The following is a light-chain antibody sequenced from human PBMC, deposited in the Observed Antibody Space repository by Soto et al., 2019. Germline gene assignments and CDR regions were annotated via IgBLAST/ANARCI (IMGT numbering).Light chain of an antibody. J-gene: IGLJ3*02. V-gene: IGLV1-51*02. Sequence: QSALTQPPSMSAAPGQKVTISCSGSSSNIGNNYVSWYQQLPGTAPKLLIYENNKRPSGIPDRFSGSKSGTSATLGITGLQTGDEADYYCGTWDSSLSAGVFGGGTKVTVL. CDR1: SSNIGNNY. CDR3: GTWDSSLSAGV. CDR2: ENN.